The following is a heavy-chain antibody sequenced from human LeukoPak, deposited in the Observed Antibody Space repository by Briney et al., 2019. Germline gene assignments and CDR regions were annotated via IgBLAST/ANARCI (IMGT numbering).Heavy chain of an antibody. V-gene: IGHV3-48*03. CDR3: ARGFIRNDY. J-gene: IGHJ4*02. CDR1: GFTFSSYE. CDR2: ISSSGSTI. D-gene: IGHD3-16*01. Sequence: PPGGSLRLSCAASGFTFSSYEMNWVRQAPGKELEWGSYISSSGSTIYYADSVKGRFTISRDNAKNSLHLQMNSLRAEDTAVYYCARGFIRNDYWGQGTLVTVSS.